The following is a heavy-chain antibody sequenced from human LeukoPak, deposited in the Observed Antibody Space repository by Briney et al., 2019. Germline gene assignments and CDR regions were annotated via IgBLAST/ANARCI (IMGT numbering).Heavy chain of an antibody. V-gene: IGHV1-46*01. CDR2: INPSGGST. Sequence: ASVKVSCKASGYTFTGYYMHWVRQAPGQGLEWMGIINPSGGSTSYAQKFQGRVTMTRDTSTSTVYMELSSLRSEDTAVYYCARAPHFKAFDPWGQGTLVTVSS. J-gene: IGHJ5*02. CDR3: ARAPHFKAFDP. D-gene: IGHD2/OR15-2a*01. CDR1: GYTFTGYY.